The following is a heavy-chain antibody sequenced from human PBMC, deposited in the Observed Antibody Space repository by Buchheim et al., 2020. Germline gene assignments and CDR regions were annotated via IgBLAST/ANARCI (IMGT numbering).Heavy chain of an antibody. CDR2: IWYDGSNK. Sequence: QVQLVESGGGVVQPGRSLRLSCAASGFTFSSYGMHWVRQAPGKGLEGVAVIWYDGSNKYYADSVKGRFTISRENSKNTMYLQMNSLRAEDTAVYYCARDLTATVFYYGMDVWGQGTT. CDR1: GFTFSSYG. D-gene: IGHD1-26*01. V-gene: IGHV3-33*01. J-gene: IGHJ6*02. CDR3: ARDLTATVFYYGMDV.